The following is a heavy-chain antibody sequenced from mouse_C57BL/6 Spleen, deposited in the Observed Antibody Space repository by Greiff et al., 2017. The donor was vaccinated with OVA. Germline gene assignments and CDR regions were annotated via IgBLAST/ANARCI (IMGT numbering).Heavy chain of an antibody. J-gene: IGHJ2*01. D-gene: IGHD3-2*02. CDR3: ARRTAQATGFDY. CDR1: GYTFTSYW. V-gene: IGHV1-55*01. Sequence: QVQLQQSGAELVKPGASVKMSCKASGYTFTSYWITWVKQRPGQGLEWIGDIYPGSGSTNYNEKFKSKATLTVDTSSSTAYMQLSSLTSEDSAVYYCARRTAQATGFDYWGQGTTLTVSS. CDR2: IYPGSGST.